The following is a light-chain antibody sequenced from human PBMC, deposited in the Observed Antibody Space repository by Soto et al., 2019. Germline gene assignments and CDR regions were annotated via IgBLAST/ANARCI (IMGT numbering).Light chain of an antibody. CDR3: QQYHNWPLIT. V-gene: IGKV3-15*01. CDR2: GAS. Sequence: IVMTQSPDTLSVSPGERATLSCRASQSVSDDLVCYQQKPRRAPRLLIYGASTRATGTPASFSGSGSGADYFLTIISLQSEDFAVYYCQQYHNWPLITFGQGTKVDIK. CDR1: QSVSDD. J-gene: IGKJ1*01.